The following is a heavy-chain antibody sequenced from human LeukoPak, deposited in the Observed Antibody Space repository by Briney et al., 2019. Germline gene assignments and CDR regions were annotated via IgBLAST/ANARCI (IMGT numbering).Heavy chain of an antibody. Sequence: SETLSLTCTVSGGSISSYYWSWIRQPPGKGLAWIGYIYYSGSTNYNPSLKSRVTISVDTSKNQFSLKLSSVTAADTAVYYCARQGSSWAKFDYWGQGTLVTVSS. V-gene: IGHV4-59*01. D-gene: IGHD6-13*01. CDR3: ARQGSSWAKFDY. CDR2: IYYSGST. CDR1: GGSISSYY. J-gene: IGHJ4*02.